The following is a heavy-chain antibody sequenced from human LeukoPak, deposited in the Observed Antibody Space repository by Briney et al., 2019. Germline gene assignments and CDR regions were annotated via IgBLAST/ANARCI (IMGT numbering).Heavy chain of an antibody. CDR1: GFTFSSYW. CDR2: INSDGSTT. V-gene: IGHV3-74*01. D-gene: IGHD3-3*02. Sequence: GGSLRLSCAASGFTFSSYWMHWVRQTPGKGLVWVSRINSDGSTTNYADSVKGRFTISRDNAKNTLYLQMNSLRAEDTAVYYCAKDVSFLAGGYYFDYWGQGTLVTVSS. CDR3: AKDVSFLAGGYYFDY. J-gene: IGHJ4*02.